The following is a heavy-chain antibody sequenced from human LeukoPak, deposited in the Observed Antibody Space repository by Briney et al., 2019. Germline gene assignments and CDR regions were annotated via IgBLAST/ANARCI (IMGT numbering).Heavy chain of an antibody. V-gene: IGHV4-34*12. D-gene: IGHD2-21*02. CDR3: TSPLLLWRRQARRSRDYYYYMDV. CDR1: GGSFSGYY. CDR2: IILSGRT. J-gene: IGHJ6*03. Sequence: SETLSLTCAVYGGSFSGYYWSGIRQPPGKGLEWIGEIILSGRTNYNPSLQSRVTISVDTSKNQSYFMLSSVTAEATAVYYSTSPLLLWRRQARRSRDYYYYMDVWGKGTTVTVSS.